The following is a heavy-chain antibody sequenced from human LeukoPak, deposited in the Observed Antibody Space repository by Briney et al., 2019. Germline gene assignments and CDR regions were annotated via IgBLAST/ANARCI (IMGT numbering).Heavy chain of an antibody. V-gene: IGHV1-69*13. CDR1: GGTFSSYA. J-gene: IGHJ5*02. Sequence: ASVKVSCKASGGTFSSYAISWVRQAPGQGLEWMGGIIPIFGTANYAQKFQGRVTITADESTSTAYMELSSLRSEDTAVYYCARDTYYYDSSGYLTSGWFDPWGQGTLVTVSS. CDR3: ARDTYYYDSSGYLTSGWFDP. CDR2: IIPIFGTA. D-gene: IGHD3-22*01.